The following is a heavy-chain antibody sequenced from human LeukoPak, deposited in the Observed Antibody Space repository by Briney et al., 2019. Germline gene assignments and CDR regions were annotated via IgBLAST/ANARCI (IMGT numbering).Heavy chain of an antibody. J-gene: IGHJ6*03. CDR2: IYYSGST. CDR3: ARVDSYYYMDV. CDR1: GGSISSSNNYY. Sequence: SETLSLTCKVSGGSISSSNNYYWRWIRQPPGKGLEWIGSIYYSGSTYYNPSLKTRVTMSVDTSKNQFSLKVTSVTATDTAVYYCARVDSYYYMDVWGKGTTVTVSS. V-gene: IGHV4-39*07. D-gene: IGHD3-22*01.